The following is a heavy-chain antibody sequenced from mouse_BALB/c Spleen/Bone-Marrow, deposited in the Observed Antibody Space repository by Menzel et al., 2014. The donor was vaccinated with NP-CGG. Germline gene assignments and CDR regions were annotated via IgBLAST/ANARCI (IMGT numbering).Heavy chain of an antibody. V-gene: IGHV1-15*01. CDR2: IHPGRGGT. CDR3: TRGKVGGFDY. CDR1: GFTFTDYE. Sequence: VQLQQSGAELVRPGASVKLSCKALGFTFTDYEMHWVKQTPVHGLEWIGTIHPGRGGTAYNQKFTGKATLTADKSSNTDYMELSSVASEDSAVDYCTRGKVGGFDYWGQGTTLTVSS. J-gene: IGHJ2*01.